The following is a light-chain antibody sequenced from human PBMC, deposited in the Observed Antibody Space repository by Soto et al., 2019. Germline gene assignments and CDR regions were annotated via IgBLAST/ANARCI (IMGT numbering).Light chain of an antibody. Sequence: DIPMTQSPSSLSASVGDRVTITCRASQSISSYLNWYQQKPGKAPNLLIYAASSLQSGVPSRFSGSGSGTDFTFTISSLQPEDFAAYYWQQSYSTPPTFCQGTQLEIK. CDR2: AAS. CDR1: QSISSY. CDR3: QQSYSTPPT. J-gene: IGKJ2*01. V-gene: IGKV1-39*01.